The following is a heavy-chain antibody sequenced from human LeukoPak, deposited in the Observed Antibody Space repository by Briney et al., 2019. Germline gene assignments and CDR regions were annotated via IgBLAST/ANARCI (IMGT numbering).Heavy chain of an antibody. CDR3: ARESSWGNFDY. V-gene: IGHV4-59*01. D-gene: IGHD7-27*01. CDR1: GGSISSYY. J-gene: IGHJ4*02. Sequence: SETLSLTCTVSGGSISSYYWSWIRQPPGKGLEWIGYIYYSGSTNYNPSLKSRVTISLDTSKNQFSLKLSYVTAADTAVYFCARESSWGNFDYWGQGTLVTVSS. CDR2: IYYSGST.